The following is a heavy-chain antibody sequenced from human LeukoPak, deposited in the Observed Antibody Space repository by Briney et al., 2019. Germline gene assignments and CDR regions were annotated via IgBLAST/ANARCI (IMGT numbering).Heavy chain of an antibody. V-gene: IGHV1-8*03. Sequence: ASVKVSCKASGYTFTSYDINWVRQATGQGLEWMGWMSPNSGNTGYAQKFQGRVTITRNTSTSTAYMELSSLRSEDTAVYYCARGIHFWSGYYTGMDYWGQGTLVTVSS. CDR3: ARGIHFWSGYYTGMDY. CDR2: MSPNSGNT. CDR1: GYTFTSYD. J-gene: IGHJ4*02. D-gene: IGHD3-3*02.